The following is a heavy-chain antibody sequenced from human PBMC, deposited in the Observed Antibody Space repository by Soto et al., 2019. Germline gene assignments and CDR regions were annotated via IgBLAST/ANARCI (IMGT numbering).Heavy chain of an antibody. J-gene: IGHJ6*02. CDR3: ARDQSSGWHSYYYGMDV. Sequence: GGSLSLSCAASGFPFSSYAMHWVRQAPGKGLEWVAVISYDGSNKYYADSVKGRFTISRDNSKNTLYLQMNSLRAEDTAVYYCARDQSSGWHSYYYGMDVWGQGTTVTVSS. CDR1: GFPFSSYA. V-gene: IGHV3-30-3*01. CDR2: ISYDGSNK. D-gene: IGHD6-19*01.